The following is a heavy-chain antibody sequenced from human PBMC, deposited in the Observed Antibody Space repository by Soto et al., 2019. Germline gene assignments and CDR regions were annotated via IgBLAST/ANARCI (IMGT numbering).Heavy chain of an antibody. J-gene: IGHJ5*02. CDR3: ARDIVVVPAAMPAYNWFDP. CDR1: GGSISSGGYY. CDR2: IYYSGST. Sequence: PSETVSLTCTVSGGSISSGGYYWSWIRQHPGKGLEWIGYIYYSGSTYYNPSLKSRVTISVDTSKNQFSLKLSSVTAADTAVYYCARDIVVVPAAMPAYNWFDPWGQGTLVTVSS. D-gene: IGHD2-2*01. V-gene: IGHV4-31*03.